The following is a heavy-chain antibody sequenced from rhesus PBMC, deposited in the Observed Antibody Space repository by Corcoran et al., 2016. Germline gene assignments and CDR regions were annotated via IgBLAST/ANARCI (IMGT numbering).Heavy chain of an antibody. D-gene: IGHD3-22*01. CDR1: GGSISSNY. V-gene: IGHV4-173*01. CDR3: ARDAPGYYDSLDF. Sequence: QLQLQESGPGLVKPSETLSLTCAVSGGSISSNYWSWIRHPQGKGLEWIGRISGSSGSTDYNPSLKSRVTISTDTSKNQFSLKLSSVTAADTAVYYCARDAPGYYDSLDFWGQGLRVTVSS. J-gene: IGHJ3*01. CDR2: ISGSSGST.